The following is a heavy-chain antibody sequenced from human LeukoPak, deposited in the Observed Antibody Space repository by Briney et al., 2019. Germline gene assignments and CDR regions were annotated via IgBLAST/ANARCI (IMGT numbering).Heavy chain of an antibody. CDR1: GYSFTSYW. CDR2: NYPGDSDT. Sequence: GESPKIFCRGSGYSFTSYWVGWVRQMPAKDLEWMVINYPGDSDTRYSPSFQSQVTISADKSISTAYLQWSSLKASDTAIYYCARHAGDYIYGSGYHYYYYMDVWGNGTTVTVSS. CDR3: ARHAGDYIYGSGYHYYYYMDV. V-gene: IGHV5-51*01. J-gene: IGHJ6*03. D-gene: IGHD3-10*01.